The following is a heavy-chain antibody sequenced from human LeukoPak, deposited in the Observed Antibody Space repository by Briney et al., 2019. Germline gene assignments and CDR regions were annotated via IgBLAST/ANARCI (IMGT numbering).Heavy chain of an antibody. V-gene: IGHV4-59*01. CDR2: TYNSGTT. CDR3: ARDLDCSGGSCYGWFDP. J-gene: IGHJ5*02. Sequence: PSETLSLTCTVSSCSISSFYWGWLRPPPGKGREWIGYTYNSGTTNSNPSLKSRVTISVDTSKTQCSLKLSSVTAADTAVYYCARDLDCSGGSCYGWFDPWGQGTLVTVSS. CDR1: SCSISSFY. D-gene: IGHD2-15*01.